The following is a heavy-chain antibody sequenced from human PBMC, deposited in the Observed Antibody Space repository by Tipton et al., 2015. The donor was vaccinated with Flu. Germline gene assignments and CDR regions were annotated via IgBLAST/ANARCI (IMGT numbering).Heavy chain of an antibody. CDR3: ARGRGYDSSGYYYGFYYFDY. Sequence: AVSGFTFSSYWMSWVRQAPGKGLEWVANIKQDGSERYYVDSVKGRFTISRDNAKNSLYLQMNSPRAEDTAVYYCARGRGYDSSGYYYGFYYFDYWGQGTLVTVSS. D-gene: IGHD3-22*01. CDR2: IKQDGSER. V-gene: IGHV3-7*01. J-gene: IGHJ4*02. CDR1: GFTFSSYW.